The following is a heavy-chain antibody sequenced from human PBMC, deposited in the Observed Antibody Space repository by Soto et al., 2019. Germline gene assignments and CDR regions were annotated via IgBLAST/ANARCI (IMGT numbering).Heavy chain of an antibody. CDR2: INAGNGNT. Sequence: ASVKVSCKASGYTFTSYAMHWLRQAPGQRLEWMGWINAGNGNTKYSQKFQGRVTITRDTSASTAYMELSSLRSEDTAVYYCARDLMGDILTGSGAFDIWGQGTMLTGSS. D-gene: IGHD3-9*01. CDR3: ARDLMGDILTGSGAFDI. V-gene: IGHV1-3*01. J-gene: IGHJ3*02. CDR1: GYTFTSYA.